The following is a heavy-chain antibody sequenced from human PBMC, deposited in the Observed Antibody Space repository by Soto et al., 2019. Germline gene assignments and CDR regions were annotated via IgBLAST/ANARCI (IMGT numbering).Heavy chain of an antibody. CDR3: AKASYDYIWGSYPNDAFDI. Sequence: GGSLRLSCAASGFTFSSYAMSWVRQAPGKGLEWVSAISGSGGSTYYADSVKGRFTISRDNSKNTLYLQMNSLRAEDTAVYYCAKASYDYIWGSYPNDAFDIWGQGTMVTVSS. CDR2: ISGSGGST. D-gene: IGHD3-16*02. CDR1: GFTFSSYA. J-gene: IGHJ3*02. V-gene: IGHV3-23*01.